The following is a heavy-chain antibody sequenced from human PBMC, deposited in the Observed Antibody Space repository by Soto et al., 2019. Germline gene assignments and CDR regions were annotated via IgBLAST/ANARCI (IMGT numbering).Heavy chain of an antibody. CDR3: ANRDPCKRYNRNGGWFDP. J-gene: IGHJ5*02. Sequence: QITLKESGPTLVKPTQTLTLTCTFSGFSLSTNGEGVGWIRQPPGKALEWLAHIYWDDDKRYSPSLKSRLTIPKETPKNPVVLTMTNLDPVDTATYYWANRDPCKRYNRNGGWFDPWGQGTLVTVSS. D-gene: IGHD1-20*01. V-gene: IGHV2-5*02. CDR2: IYWDDDK. CDR1: GFSLSTNGEG.